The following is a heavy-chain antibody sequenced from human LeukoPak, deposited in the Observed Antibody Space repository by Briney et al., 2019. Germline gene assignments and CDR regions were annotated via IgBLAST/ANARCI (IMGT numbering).Heavy chain of an antibody. D-gene: IGHD3-3*01. CDR3: ARVSTRFLAAFDI. Sequence: GGSLRLSCAASGLTFSSYSMNWVRQAPGKGLEWVSSISSSSSYIYYADSVKGRFTISRDNAKNSLYLQMNSLRAEDTAVYYCARVSTRFLAAFDIWGQGTMVTVSS. J-gene: IGHJ3*02. CDR1: GLTFSSYS. V-gene: IGHV3-21*01. CDR2: ISSSSSYI.